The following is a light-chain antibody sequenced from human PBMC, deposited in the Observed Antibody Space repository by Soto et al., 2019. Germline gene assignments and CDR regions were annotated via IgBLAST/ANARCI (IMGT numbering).Light chain of an antibody. V-gene: IGLV2-14*01. CDR2: DVS. Sequence: QSALTQPASVSGSPGQSITISCAGTSSDVGAYKYVSWYQQHPGNAPKLMIYDVSNRHSGVSNRFSGSKSGNTASLTISGLQAEDEADYYCASYTSSSTLVFGTGTKLTVL. J-gene: IGLJ1*01. CDR3: ASYTSSSTLV. CDR1: SSDVGAYKY.